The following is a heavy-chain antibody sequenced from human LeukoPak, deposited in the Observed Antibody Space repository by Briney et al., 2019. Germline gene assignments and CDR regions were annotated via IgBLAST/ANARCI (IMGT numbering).Heavy chain of an antibody. CDR3: ARSIGYYYTMDV. Sequence: PGGSLRLSCVACGFSFSDYYMSWIRQAPGRGLEWISYISGSGSDLYYADSVKGRFTISRDNANNSLYLQINSLRAEDTAAYYCARSIGYYYTMDVWGQGTTVTVSS. CDR1: GFSFSDYY. CDR2: ISGSGSDL. D-gene: IGHD3-22*01. V-gene: IGHV3-11*01. J-gene: IGHJ6*02.